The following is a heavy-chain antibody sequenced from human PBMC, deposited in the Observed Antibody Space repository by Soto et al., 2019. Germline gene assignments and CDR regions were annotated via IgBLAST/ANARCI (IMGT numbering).Heavy chain of an antibody. CDR3: VRDCCVVPYDN. CDR1: GFTFRNYW. D-gene: IGHD2-15*01. CDR2: VNNDGTSI. J-gene: IGHJ4*02. V-gene: IGHV3-74*01. Sequence: PGGSLRLSCAASGFTFRNYWMHWVRQAPGKGLVWVSRVNNDGTSINYADSVKGRFTISRDNAENMLYLQMNSLRVEDTAAYYCVRDCCVVPYDNWGQGTLVTV.